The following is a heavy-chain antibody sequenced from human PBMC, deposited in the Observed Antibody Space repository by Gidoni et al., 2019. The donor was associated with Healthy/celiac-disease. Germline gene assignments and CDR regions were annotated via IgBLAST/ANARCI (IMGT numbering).Heavy chain of an antibody. Sequence: EVQLVESGGGLIQPGGSLRLSCAASGFTGSSTYMSWVRQAPGQGLEWVLVIYSGGSTYYTDSVKGRFTISRDNSKNTLYLQMNSLRAEDTAVYYCARVFRRLGGVDYWGQGTLVTVSS. CDR3: ARVFRRLGGVDY. CDR2: IYSGGST. D-gene: IGHD1-26*01. CDR1: GFTGSSTY. V-gene: IGHV3-53*01. J-gene: IGHJ4*02.